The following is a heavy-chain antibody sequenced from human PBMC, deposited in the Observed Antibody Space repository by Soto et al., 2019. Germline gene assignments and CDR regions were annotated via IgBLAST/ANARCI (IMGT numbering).Heavy chain of an antibody. V-gene: IGHV3-23*01. CDR3: AKVGSSAWYHNSYFDS. CDR2: ISSSGGST. CDR1: GFTFSSYA. J-gene: IGHJ4*02. Sequence: GGSLRLSCAASGFTFSSYAMTWVRQAPGKGLEWVSVISSSGGSTYSADSVKGRFTISRDNSKNTLYLQMNSLRAEDTAVYYCAKVGSSAWYHNSYFDSWAQGTLVTVSS. D-gene: IGHD6-19*01.